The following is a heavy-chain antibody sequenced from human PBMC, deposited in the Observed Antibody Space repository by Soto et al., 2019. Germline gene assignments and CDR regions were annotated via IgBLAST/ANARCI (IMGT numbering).Heavy chain of an antibody. CDR3: ARVFPDGWVEPGVVRGYLDT. CDR1: ADSFSSYG. J-gene: IGHJ4*02. D-gene: IGHD3-3*01. CDR2: IIPIFGTT. V-gene: IGHV1-69*01. Sequence: QVQLVQSGAEVKEPGSAVKVSCKAPADSFSSYGISWVRQAPGQGLEWMGGIIPIFGTTNYAEKFQGRVTITKDESTNTAYNELNRLKPEATALYYCARVFPDGWVEPGVVRGYLDTWGRGTLVTVSS.